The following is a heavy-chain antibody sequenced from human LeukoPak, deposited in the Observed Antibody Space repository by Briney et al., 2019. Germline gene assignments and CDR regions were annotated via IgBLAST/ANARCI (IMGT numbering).Heavy chain of an antibody. Sequence: GGSLRLSCAASGFTVSSNYMSWVRQAPGKGLEWVSVIYSGGSTYYADSVKGRFTISRDNSKNTLYLQMNSLRAEDTAVYYCARDPTYGSGSYSYFDYWGQGTLVTVSS. CDR2: IYSGGST. D-gene: IGHD3-10*01. CDR1: GFTVSSNY. CDR3: ARDPTYGSGSYSYFDY. V-gene: IGHV3-66*01. J-gene: IGHJ4*02.